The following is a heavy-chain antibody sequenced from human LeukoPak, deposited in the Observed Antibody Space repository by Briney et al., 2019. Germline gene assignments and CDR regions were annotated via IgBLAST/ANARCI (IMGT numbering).Heavy chain of an antibody. CDR2: MNPNSGNT. Sequence: ASVKVSCKASGYTFTSYDINWVRQATGQGLEWMGWMNPNSGNTGYAQKFQGRVTMTRNTSISTAYMELSSLRSEDTAVYYCAREAYLSYGSGSPDAFEIWGQGTMVTVSS. CDR3: AREAYLSYGSGSPDAFEI. V-gene: IGHV1-8*01. CDR1: GYTFTSYD. J-gene: IGHJ3*02. D-gene: IGHD3-10*01.